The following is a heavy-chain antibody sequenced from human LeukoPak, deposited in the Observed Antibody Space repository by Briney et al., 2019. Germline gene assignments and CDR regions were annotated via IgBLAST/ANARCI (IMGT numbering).Heavy chain of an antibody. Sequence: QPGGSLRLSCAASGLTVSNNYLSWVRQAPGKGLEWVSVVYGGGSTYYADSVKGRFTISRDNSKNTLFLQMNSLRIEDTAVYYCAKANPLIVGARAGGPINFWGQGTMVTVSS. CDR2: VYGGGST. J-gene: IGHJ3*01. D-gene: IGHD1-26*01. CDR1: GLTVSNNY. CDR3: AKANPLIVGARAGGPINF. V-gene: IGHV3-53*05.